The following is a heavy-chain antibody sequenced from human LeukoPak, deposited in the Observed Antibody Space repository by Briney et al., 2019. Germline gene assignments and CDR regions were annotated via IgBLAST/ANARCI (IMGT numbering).Heavy chain of an antibody. CDR3: ARDGGGHGFDY. CDR1: GYTFTNYY. J-gene: IGHJ4*02. V-gene: IGHV1-46*01. D-gene: IGHD3-16*01. CDR2: INPSGGTT. Sequence: ASVKVSCKASGYTFTNYYIHWVRQAPGQGLEWMGIINPSGGTTSYAQKFQGRVTMTRDTSTSTVYMELSSLRSEDTAVYNCARDGGGHGFDYWGQRTLVTVSS.